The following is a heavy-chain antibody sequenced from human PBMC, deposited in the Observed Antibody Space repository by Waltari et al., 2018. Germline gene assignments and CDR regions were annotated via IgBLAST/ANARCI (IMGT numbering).Heavy chain of an antibody. V-gene: IGHV3-48*01. J-gene: IGHJ4*02. CDR1: GYTFSDHT. Sequence: EVQLVESGGGLVQPGGSLRLSCVASGYTFSDHTIIWVRQAPGKGLELISYIRGNSVYIYYADSVKGRFIVSRDNAQNTAFLQMNTLRAEDTAVYYCAREFGTIARFDYWGQGTLVAVSS. D-gene: IGHD3-16*01. CDR2: IRGNSVYI. CDR3: AREFGTIARFDY.